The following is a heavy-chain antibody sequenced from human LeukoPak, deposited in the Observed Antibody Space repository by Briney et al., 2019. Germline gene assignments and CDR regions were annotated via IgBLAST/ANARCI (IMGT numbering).Heavy chain of an antibody. CDR2: ISAYNGNT. V-gene: IGHV1-18*04. Sequence: ASVKVSCKASGYTFTSYGISWVRQAPGQGLEWMGWISAYNGNTNYAQKLQGRVTMTTDTSTSTAHMELRSLRSDDTAVYYCARDRPTYGSGSLKVYYYGMDVWGKGTTVTVSS. D-gene: IGHD3-10*01. CDR3: ARDRPTYGSGSLKVYYYGMDV. CDR1: GYTFTSYG. J-gene: IGHJ6*04.